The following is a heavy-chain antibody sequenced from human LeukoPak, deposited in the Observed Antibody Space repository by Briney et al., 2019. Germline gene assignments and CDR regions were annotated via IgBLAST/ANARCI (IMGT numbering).Heavy chain of an antibody. V-gene: IGHV3-30*18. CDR1: GFTFSSYG. CDR2: ISYDGSNK. Sequence: PGGSLRLSCAASGFTFSSYGMHWVRQAPGKGLEWVAVISYDGSNKYYADSVKGRFTISRDNSKNTLYLQMNSLRAEDTAVYYCAKDFVRYCSSTSCQCGLDYWGQGTLVTVSS. J-gene: IGHJ4*02. CDR3: AKDFVRYCSSTSCQCGLDY. D-gene: IGHD2-2*01.